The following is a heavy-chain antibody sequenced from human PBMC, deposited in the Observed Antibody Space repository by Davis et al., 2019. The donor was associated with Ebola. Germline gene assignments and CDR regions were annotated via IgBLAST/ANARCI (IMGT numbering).Heavy chain of an antibody. CDR3: ARDYYDSSGYLHYFDS. D-gene: IGHD3-22*01. CDR2: IYYSEST. J-gene: IGHJ4*02. V-gene: IGHV4-59*12. Sequence: SETLSLTCTVSGGSISSSYWSWIRQPPGKGLEWIGYIYYSESTNYNPSLKSRVTISVAKSKNQYSLKLNSVPAADTAVYYCARDYYDSSGYLHYFDSWGQGTLVTVSS. CDR1: GGSISSSY.